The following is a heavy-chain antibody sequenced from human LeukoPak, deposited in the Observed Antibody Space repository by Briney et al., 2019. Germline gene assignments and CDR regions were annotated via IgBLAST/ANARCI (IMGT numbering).Heavy chain of an antibody. CDR2: IHYSGST. D-gene: IGHD3-3*01. J-gene: IGHJ5*02. Sequence: SETLSLTCTISGVSVTCGNYYWSWIRQPPGKGLEWIGYIHYSGSTFYYPSLKRGLSISLDTFKNQISLKLSSVTAADTAVYYCARSDTIFGVASNWFAPWGQGTLVTVSS. CDR1: GVSVTCGNYY. CDR3: ARSDTIFGVASNWFAP. V-gene: IGHV4-30-4*01.